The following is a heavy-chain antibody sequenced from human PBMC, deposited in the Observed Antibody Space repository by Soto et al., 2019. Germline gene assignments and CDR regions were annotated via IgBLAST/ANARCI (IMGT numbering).Heavy chain of an antibody. Sequence: SETLSLTCSIYSGSFSGYYWSWIRQPPGKGLEWIGEISQSGNTNYSPSLKSRVSIPIDTSKKQFSLNLASVSAADTAVYYCARAPKVSGSSQTRPDFWGQGTLVTVSS. CDR1: SGSFSGYY. J-gene: IGHJ4*02. V-gene: IGHV4-34*01. CDR2: ISQSGNT. D-gene: IGHD6-6*01. CDR3: ARAPKVSGSSQTRPDF.